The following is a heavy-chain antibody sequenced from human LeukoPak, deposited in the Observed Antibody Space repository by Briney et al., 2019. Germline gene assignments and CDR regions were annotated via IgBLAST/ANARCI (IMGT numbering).Heavy chain of an antibody. D-gene: IGHD3-10*01. CDR2: ISSSSSYI. V-gene: IGHV3-21*01. CDR3: ARDHARGSGQLGAFDI. CDR1: GFTFSSYS. J-gene: IGHJ3*02. Sequence: GGSLRLSCAASGFTFSSYSMNWVRQAPGKGLEWVSSISSSSSYIYYADSVKGRFTISRDNSKNTLYLQMNSLRAEDTAVYYCARDHARGSGQLGAFDIWGQGTMVTVSS.